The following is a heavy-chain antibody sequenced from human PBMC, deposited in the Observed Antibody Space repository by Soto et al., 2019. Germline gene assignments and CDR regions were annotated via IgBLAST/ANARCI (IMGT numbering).Heavy chain of an antibody. D-gene: IGHD2-2*01. CDR2: VSGSGGST. V-gene: IGHV3-23*01. J-gene: IGHJ6*03. CDR1: GFTFSSYA. CDR3: AKGRKDIVVVPAGAPMDV. Sequence: GSLRLSCAASGFTFSSYAMSWVRQAPGKGLEWVSAVSGSGGSTYYADSVKGRFTISRDNSKNTLYLQMNSLRAEDTALYYCAKGRKDIVVVPAGAPMDVWGKGTTVTVSS.